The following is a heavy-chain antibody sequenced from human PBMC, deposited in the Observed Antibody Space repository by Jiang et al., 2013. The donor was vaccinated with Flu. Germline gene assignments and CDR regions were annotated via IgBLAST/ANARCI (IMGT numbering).Heavy chain of an antibody. CDR2: ISGGGDGT. CDR1: GFTFGNYA. J-gene: IGHJ3*02. Sequence: VQLVESGGGLVQPGGSLRLSCAASGFTFGNYAMSWVRQAPGKGLEWVSSISGGGDGTYYADSVKGRFTISRDNAKKSLYLQMNSLRAEDTAVYYCAREDPYDSSWASHDAFDIWGQGTMVTVSS. V-gene: IGHV3-23*04. D-gene: IGHD6-13*01. CDR3: AREDPYDSSWASHDAFDI.